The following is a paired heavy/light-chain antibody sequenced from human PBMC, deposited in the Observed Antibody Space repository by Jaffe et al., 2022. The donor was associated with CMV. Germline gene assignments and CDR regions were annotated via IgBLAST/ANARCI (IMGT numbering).Heavy chain of an antibody. CDR1: GGSISTDY. D-gene: IGHD3-16*01. V-gene: IGHV4-4*07. J-gene: IGHJ5*01. CDR3: ARERAYSDYLWPDS. CDR2: MRASGNT. Sequence: QVQLQESGPGLVKPSETLSLTCTVSGGSISTDYWSWIRRPAEKGLEWIGRMRASGNTNSNPSLRSRVTMSVDTSKNHFSLKLHSVTAADTAVYFCARERAYSDYLWPDSWGQGTLVTVSS.
Light chain of an antibody. V-gene: IGKV1-12*01. CDR2: GAS. Sequence: DIQMTQSPSSVSASVGDRVTITCRASQDISSWLAWYQQKPGKAPKFLIYGASNLQTGVPPRFSGSGSGTDFTLTISSLQPEDFATYYCQQANSFPPTFGQGTRLEIK. CDR3: QQANSFPPT. CDR1: QDISSW. J-gene: IGKJ5*01.